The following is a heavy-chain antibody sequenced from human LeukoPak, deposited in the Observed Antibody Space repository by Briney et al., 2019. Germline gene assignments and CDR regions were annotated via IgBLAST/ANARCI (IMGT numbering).Heavy chain of an antibody. Sequence: ASVEVSRKASRCTFTSYGISGVRQAPGQGGEWMGWISAYNDNTNYPQKLQGRVTMTTDTSTSTAYMERRRLRSDDTAVYDCARDRSAVAGTSLDYWGQGTLVTVSS. CDR3: ARDRSAVAGTSLDY. J-gene: IGHJ4*02. CDR2: ISAYNDNT. V-gene: IGHV1-18*01. D-gene: IGHD6-19*01. CDR1: RCTFTSYG.